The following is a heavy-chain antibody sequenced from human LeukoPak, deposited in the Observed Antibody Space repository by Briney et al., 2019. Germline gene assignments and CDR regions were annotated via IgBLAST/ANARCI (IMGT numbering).Heavy chain of an antibody. D-gene: IGHD2-2*02. CDR2: IYYSGST. J-gene: IGHJ4*02. Sequence: SETLSLTCTVSGGSISTYYWSWIRQPPGKGLKWIGYIYYSGSTDYNPSLKSRVTISVDTSKNQFSLKLNSVTAADTAVYYCARGQVDTHFDYWGPGTLVTVSS. CDR3: ARGQVDTHFDY. CDR1: GGSISTYY. V-gene: IGHV4-59*01.